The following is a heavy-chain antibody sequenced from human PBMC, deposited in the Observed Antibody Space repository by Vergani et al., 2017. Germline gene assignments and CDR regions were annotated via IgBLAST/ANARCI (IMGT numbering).Heavy chain of an antibody. CDR1: GFTFSSYA. J-gene: IGHJ2*01. V-gene: IGHV3-23*01. D-gene: IGHD3-22*01. CDR3: AKEYDSSGYYRDWYFDL. CDR2: ISGSGGST. Sequence: EVQLLESGGGLVQPGGSLRLSCAASGFTFSSYAMSWVRPAPGKGLEWVSAISGSGGSTYYADSGKVRFTISRDNSKNTLYLQMNSLRAEDTAVYYCAKEYDSSGYYRDWYFDLWGRGTLVTVSS.